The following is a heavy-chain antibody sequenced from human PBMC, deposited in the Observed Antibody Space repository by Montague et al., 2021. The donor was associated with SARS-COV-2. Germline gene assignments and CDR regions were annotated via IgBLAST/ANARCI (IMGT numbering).Heavy chain of an antibody. V-gene: IGHV5-10-1*01. CDR1: GFTFATFW. D-gene: IGHD3-10*01. CDR2: IDPSDSYT. J-gene: IGHJ3*01. Sequence: QSGAEVKQPGESLRISCKGSGFTFATFWITWVRQMPGKGLEWMGRIDPSDSYTNYSPSFEGHVTISADKSIDTAYLHWSSLKASDTAMYFCASRVNTLIGGVIITAGALDVWGQGTKVTVSS. CDR3: ASRVNTLIGGVIITAGALDV.